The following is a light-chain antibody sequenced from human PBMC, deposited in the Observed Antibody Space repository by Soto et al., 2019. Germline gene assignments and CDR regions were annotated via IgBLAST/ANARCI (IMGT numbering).Light chain of an antibody. Sequence: QSALTQPASVSGSPGQSITVSCTGTSSDIGVYNYVSWYQQHPGKAPKGMIYDVSNRPSGVSNRFSGSKSGNTASLTISGLQADDEADYYCSSYTFNSTLVFGTGTKLTVL. V-gene: IGLV2-14*01. CDR3: SSYTFNSTLV. J-gene: IGLJ1*01. CDR2: DVS. CDR1: SSDIGVYNY.